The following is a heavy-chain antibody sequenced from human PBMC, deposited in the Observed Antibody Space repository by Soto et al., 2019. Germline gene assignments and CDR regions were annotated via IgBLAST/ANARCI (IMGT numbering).Heavy chain of an antibody. D-gene: IGHD6-13*01. V-gene: IGHV3-23*01. CDR3: AKDTTSSSWYRGYYFDY. Sequence: EVQLLESGGGLVQPGGSLRLSCAASGFTFSSYAMSWVRQAPGKGLEWVSAISGSGGSTYYADSVKGRFTISRDNSKNTLYLQMNSLRAEDTAVYYCAKDTTSSSWYRGYYFDYWGQGTLVTVPS. CDR2: ISGSGGST. CDR1: GFTFSSYA. J-gene: IGHJ4*02.